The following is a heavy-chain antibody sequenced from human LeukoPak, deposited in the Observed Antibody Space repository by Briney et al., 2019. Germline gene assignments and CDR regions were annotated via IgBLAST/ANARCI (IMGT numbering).Heavy chain of an antibody. CDR3: FRRDSSTDY. CDR1: RFTFSNAW. D-gene: IGHD6-13*01. J-gene: IGHJ4*02. Sequence: GGSLRLSCAPSRFTFSNAWMSWVRQAPGKGREWVGRIKSKTDGGTTDYAAPVKGRFTISRDDSKNTLYLQMNSLKTEDTAVYYCFRRDSSTDYWGQGTLVTVSS. CDR2: IKSKTDGGTT. V-gene: IGHV3-15*01.